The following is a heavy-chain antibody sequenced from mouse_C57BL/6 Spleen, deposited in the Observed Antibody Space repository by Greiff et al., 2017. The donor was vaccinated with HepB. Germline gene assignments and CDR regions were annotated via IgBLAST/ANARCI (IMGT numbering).Heavy chain of an antibody. CDR2: ISNGGGST. CDR1: GFTFSDYY. Sequence: EVHLVESGGGLVQPGGSLKLSCAASGFTFSDYYMYWVRQTPEKRLEWVAYISNGGGSTYYPDTVKGRFTISRDNAKNTLYLQMSRLKSEDTAMYYCARRAYSNFYAMDYWGQGTSVTVSS. CDR3: ARRAYSNFYAMDY. J-gene: IGHJ4*01. D-gene: IGHD2-5*01. V-gene: IGHV5-12*01.